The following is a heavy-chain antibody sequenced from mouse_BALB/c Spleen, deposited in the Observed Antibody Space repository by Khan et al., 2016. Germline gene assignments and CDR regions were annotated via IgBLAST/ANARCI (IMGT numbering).Heavy chain of an antibody. D-gene: IGHD2-14*01. V-gene: IGHV3-2*02. Sequence: EVQLQESGPGLVKPSQSLSLTCTVTGYSITSDYAWNWIRQFPGNKLEWMGYISYSGNTRYNPSLKSRISITRDTSKNQFFLQLNSVTTEDTGTYYCARRVRNSVDYWGQGTSVTVSS. CDR3: ARRVRNSVDY. CDR1: GYSITSDYA. J-gene: IGHJ4*01. CDR2: ISYSGNT.